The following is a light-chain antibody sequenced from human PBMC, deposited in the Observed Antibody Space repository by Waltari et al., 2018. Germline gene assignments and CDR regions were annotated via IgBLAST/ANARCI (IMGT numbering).Light chain of an antibody. CDR2: SAS. J-gene: IGKJ3*01. CDR3: QQSNIVGT. CDR1: QSISIY. V-gene: IGKV1-39*01. Sequence: DIQMTQSPSSLSASVGDTVTIVCRASQSISIYLNWYQQKPGKPPKLLIFSASSLQSGVPSRFSGSGSGTEFTLTIISLQPEDFATYFCQQSNIVGTFGPGTTVDIK.